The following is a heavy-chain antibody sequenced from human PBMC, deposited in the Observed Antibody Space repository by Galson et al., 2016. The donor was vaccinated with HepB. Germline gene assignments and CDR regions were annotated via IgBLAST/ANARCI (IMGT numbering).Heavy chain of an antibody. CDR2: MHYRGTT. CDR3: SRQERRAIGVWKGHFDA. V-gene: IGHV4-39*01. CDR1: GDSIASSQHL. Sequence: SETLSLTCSVSGDSIASSQHLWGWIRQSPGKGLQWIGNMHYRGTTFYNPSLQSRVTISVDTSNNRFSLRMNAVTTADTGVYFCSRQERRAIGVWKGHFDAWGQGILVTGSS. J-gene: IGHJ4*02. D-gene: IGHD2-8*01.